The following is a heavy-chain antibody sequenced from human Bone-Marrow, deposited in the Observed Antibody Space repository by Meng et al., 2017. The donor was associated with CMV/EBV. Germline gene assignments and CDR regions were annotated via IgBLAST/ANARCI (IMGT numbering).Heavy chain of an antibody. CDR3: ARGLRENYGSGTFGWVDP. J-gene: IGHJ5*02. D-gene: IGHD3-10*01. Sequence: ASVKVSCKASGYTFISSGIHWVRQAPGQGLEWVGWISTHNGNTNYAKRFQDRITLTTNTSTATAYMELRSLRSDDTAVYYCARGLRENYGSGTFGWVDPWGQGTLVTVSS. V-gene: IGHV1-18*01. CDR1: GYTFISSG. CDR2: ISTHNGNT.